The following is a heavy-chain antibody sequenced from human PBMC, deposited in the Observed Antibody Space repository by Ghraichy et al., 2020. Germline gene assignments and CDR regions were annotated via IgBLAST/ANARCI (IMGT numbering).Heavy chain of an antibody. D-gene: IGHD6-19*01. CDR1: GGSFSGYY. CDR3: ARGRNVDSSGWYVGYYYGMDV. CDR2: INHSGST. J-gene: IGHJ6*02. V-gene: IGHV4-34*01. Sequence: SETLSLTCAVYGGSFSGYYWSWIRQPPGKGLEWIGEINHSGSTNYNPSLKSRVTISVDTSKNQFSLKLSSVTAADTAVYYCARGRNVDSSGWYVGYYYGMDVWGQGTTVTVSS.